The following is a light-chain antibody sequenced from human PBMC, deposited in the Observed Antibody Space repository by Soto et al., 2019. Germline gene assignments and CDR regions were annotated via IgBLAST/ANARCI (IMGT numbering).Light chain of an antibody. Sequence: EIVMTQSPATLSVSPGERATLSCRASQSVSSNLAWYQQKPGQAPRLLIYEGSNRATGIPARFSGSGSGTDFTLTISSLEPEDFAVYYCQQRNNWQSFGQGTKVDIK. CDR2: EGS. CDR1: QSVSSN. V-gene: IGKV3D-11*02. CDR3: QQRNNWQS. J-gene: IGKJ1*01.